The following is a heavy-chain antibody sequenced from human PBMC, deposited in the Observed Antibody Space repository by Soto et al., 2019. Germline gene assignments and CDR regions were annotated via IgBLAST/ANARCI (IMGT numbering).Heavy chain of an antibody. Sequence: QVQLAQSGVDVKKPGASVKVSCKASGYTFSSYGISWVRQAPGQGLEWMGWISAYNGDVNYAQNFQGRVTMATDTSTSTAYMELRSLRSDDTAIYYCARDGPLISSRSWLYPWGPGTLVTVSS. CDR2: ISAYNGDV. J-gene: IGHJ5*02. CDR3: ARDGPLISSRSWLYP. CDR1: GYTFSSYG. D-gene: IGHD3-16*01. V-gene: IGHV1-18*04.